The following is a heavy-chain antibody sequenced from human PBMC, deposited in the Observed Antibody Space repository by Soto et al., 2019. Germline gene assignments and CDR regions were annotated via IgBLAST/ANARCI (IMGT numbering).Heavy chain of an antibody. D-gene: IGHD5-18*01. Sequence: PSVTLSLTCTVSGGSLSSYYWSWIRRPPGMGLEWIASISYSGTTNYNSSLKSRVTISIDTSKNQFSLKFNSVTAADTAVYYCAREGYNFGPFDYWGQGALVTVSS. CDR2: ISYSGTT. CDR3: AREGYNFGPFDY. J-gene: IGHJ4*02. CDR1: GGSLSSYY. V-gene: IGHV4-59*01.